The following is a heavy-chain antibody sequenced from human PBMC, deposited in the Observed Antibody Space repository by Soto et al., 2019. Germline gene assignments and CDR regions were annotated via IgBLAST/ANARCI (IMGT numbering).Heavy chain of an antibody. Sequence: GDSVKVSFKASGGLFSSYAISLVRQAPGQGLEWMGGIIPIFGTANYAQKFQGRVTITADKSTSTAYMELSSLRSEETAVYYCARMVRGVGRWFDPWGQGTLVTVS. CDR2: IIPIFGTA. D-gene: IGHD3-10*01. CDR1: GGLFSSYA. CDR3: ARMVRGVGRWFDP. J-gene: IGHJ5*02. V-gene: IGHV1-69*06.